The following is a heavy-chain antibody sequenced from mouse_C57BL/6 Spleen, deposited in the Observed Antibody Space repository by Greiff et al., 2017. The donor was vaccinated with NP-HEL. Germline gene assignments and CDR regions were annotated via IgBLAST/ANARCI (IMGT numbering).Heavy chain of an antibody. V-gene: IGHV1-69*01. Sequence: QVQLQQPGAELVMPGASVKLSCKASGYTFTSYWMHWVKQRPGQGLEWIGEIDPSDSYTNYNQKFKGKSTLTVDKSSSTAYMQLSSLTSEDAAVYYCAREGLRSAMDYWGQGTSVTVSS. CDR1: GYTFTSYW. CDR2: IDPSDSYT. CDR3: AREGLRSAMDY. D-gene: IGHD2-4*01. J-gene: IGHJ4*01.